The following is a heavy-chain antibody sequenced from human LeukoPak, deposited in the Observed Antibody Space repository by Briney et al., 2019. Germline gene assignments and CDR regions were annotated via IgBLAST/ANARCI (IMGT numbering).Heavy chain of an antibody. CDR3: ATSREVAGSHAFDI. CDR1: GYSFTNYW. Sequence: GESLKISCEGSGYSFTNYWIGWVRQMPGKGLEWMGMLYPGDSASRFSPSFQGRVIMSVDRSINTAYLQWSSLRASDSAMYYCATSREVAGSHAFDIWGQGTVVTVSS. CDR2: LYPGDSAS. V-gene: IGHV5-51*01. D-gene: IGHD6-19*01. J-gene: IGHJ3*02.